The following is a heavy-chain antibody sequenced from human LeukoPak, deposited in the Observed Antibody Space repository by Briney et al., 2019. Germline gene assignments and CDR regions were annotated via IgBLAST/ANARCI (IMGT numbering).Heavy chain of an antibody. CDR1: GFTVSSNY. CDR2: IYSGGST. D-gene: IGHD4-17*01. V-gene: IGHV3-53*01. Sequence: PGGSLRLSCAASGFTVSSNYMSWVRQAPGKGLEWVSVIYSGGSTYYADSVKGRFTISRDNSKNTLYLQMNSLIAEDTAVYYCARENSLDYGDYYAFDIWGQGTMVTVSS. J-gene: IGHJ3*02. CDR3: ARENSLDYGDYYAFDI.